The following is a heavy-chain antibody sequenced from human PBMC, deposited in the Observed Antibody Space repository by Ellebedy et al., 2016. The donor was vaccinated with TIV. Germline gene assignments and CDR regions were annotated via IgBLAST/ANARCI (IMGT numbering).Heavy chain of an antibody. J-gene: IGHJ4*02. CDR2: ITGDSGDT. V-gene: IGHV3-21*01. CDR3: ARDLYYYDY. Sequence: GESLKISCAASGLYFKKFVMGWVRQSPGKGLQWLSLITGDSGDTFYADSVKGRFTISRDNAKNSLYLQMNSLRADDTAFYYCARDLYYYDYWGQGTLVTVSS. D-gene: IGHD2/OR15-2a*01. CDR1: GLYFKKFV.